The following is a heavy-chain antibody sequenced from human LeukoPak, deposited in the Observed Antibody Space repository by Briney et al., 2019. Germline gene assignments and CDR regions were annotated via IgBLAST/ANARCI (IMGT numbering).Heavy chain of an antibody. J-gene: IGHJ6*02. CDR2: INPNSGGT. CDR3: ARTAPSGYSSGWFTSYYYYGTDV. V-gene: IGHV1-2*02. D-gene: IGHD6-19*01. CDR1: GYTFTGYY. Sequence: ASVKVSCKASGYTFTGYYMHWVRQAPGQGLEWMGWINPNSGGTNYAQKFQGRVTMTRDTSISTAYMELSRLRSDDTAVYYCARTAPSGYSSGWFTSYYYYGTDVWGQGTTVTVSS.